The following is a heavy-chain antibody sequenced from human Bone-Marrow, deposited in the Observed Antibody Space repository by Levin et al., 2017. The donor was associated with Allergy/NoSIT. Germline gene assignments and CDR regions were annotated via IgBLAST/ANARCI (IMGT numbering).Heavy chain of an antibody. CDR3: ARRLVPAGQSYYGMDV. CDR2: IWYDGSEK. CDR1: GFTFRSFG. J-gene: IGHJ6*02. V-gene: IGHV3-33*01. Sequence: LSLTCEASGFTFRSFGMHWVRQAPGKGLEWVAIIWYDGSEKYYAQSVKGRFTISRDNYKNTLYLQMDGLRAEDTAVYYCARRLVPAGQSYYGMDVWGQGTTVIVSS. D-gene: IGHD6-6*01.